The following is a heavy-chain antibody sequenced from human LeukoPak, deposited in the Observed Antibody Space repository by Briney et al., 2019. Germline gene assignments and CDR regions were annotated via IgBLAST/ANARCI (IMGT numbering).Heavy chain of an antibody. Sequence: SQTLSLTCAVSGGSISSGGYSWSWIRQPPGKGLEWIGEINHSGSTNYNPSLKSRVTISVDTSKNQFSLKLSSVTAADTAVYYCARVSPVTTGRSAPDYWGQGTLVTVSS. V-gene: IGHV4-30-2*01. CDR1: GGSISSGGYS. J-gene: IGHJ4*02. CDR3: ARVSPVTTGRSAPDY. D-gene: IGHD4-11*01. CDR2: INHSGST.